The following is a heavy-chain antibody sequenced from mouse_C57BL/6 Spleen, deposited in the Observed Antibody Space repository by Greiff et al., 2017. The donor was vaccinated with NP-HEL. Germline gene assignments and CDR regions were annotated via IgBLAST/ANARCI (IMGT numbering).Heavy chain of an antibody. J-gene: IGHJ2*01. V-gene: IGHV1-69*01. CDR3: AKGAGSFDY. CDR1: GYTFTSYW. Sequence: QVQLQQPGAELVMPGASVKLSCKASGYTFTSYWMHWVKQRPGQGLEWIGEIDPSDSYTNYNQKFKGKSTLTVDKSSSTAYMQLSSLTSEDSGVYCCAKGAGSFDYWGQGTTLTVSS. CDR2: IDPSDSYT. D-gene: IGHD1-1*01.